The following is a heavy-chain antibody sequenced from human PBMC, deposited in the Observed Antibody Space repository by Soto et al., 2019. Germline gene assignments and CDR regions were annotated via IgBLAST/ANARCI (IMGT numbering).Heavy chain of an antibody. D-gene: IGHD6-13*01. CDR3: ARDQVIAAGTRDY. CDR2: ISGSSGTI. Sequence: LRLSCAASGFTFSTYSMNWVRQAPGKGLEWVSYISGSSGTIYYADSVKGRFTISRDNAKNSLYLQMNSLRDEDTAVYYCARDQVIAAGTRDYWGQGTLVTVSS. V-gene: IGHV3-48*02. J-gene: IGHJ4*02. CDR1: GFTFSTYS.